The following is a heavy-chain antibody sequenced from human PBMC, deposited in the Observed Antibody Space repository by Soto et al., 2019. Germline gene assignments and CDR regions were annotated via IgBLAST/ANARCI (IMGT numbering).Heavy chain of an antibody. CDR2: IIPIFGTA. V-gene: IGHV1-69*13. CDR1: GGTFSSYA. CDR3: ARDWFRGGSPTLNPYYYYGMDV. D-gene: IGHD2-15*01. J-gene: IGHJ6*02. Sequence: GCSVKVSFKASGGTFSSYAISLLVHAPVQLLEWMGGIIPIFGTANYAQKFQGRVTITADESTSTAYMELSSLRSEDTAVYYCARDWFRGGSPTLNPYYYYGMDVWGQGTTVTVS.